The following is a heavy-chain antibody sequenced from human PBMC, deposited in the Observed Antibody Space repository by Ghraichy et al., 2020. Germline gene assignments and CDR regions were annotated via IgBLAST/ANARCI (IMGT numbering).Heavy chain of an antibody. CDR1: GFTFSSYA. J-gene: IGHJ3*02. CDR2: ISGSGGST. D-gene: IGHD4-17*01. Sequence: GGSLRLSCAASGFTFSSYAMSWVRQAPGKGLEWVSAISGSGGSTYYADSVKGRFTISRDNSKNTLYLQMNSLRAEDTAVYYCAKEVPFSYGDPLGNAFDIWGQGTMVTVSS. CDR3: AKEVPFSYGDPLGNAFDI. V-gene: IGHV3-23*01.